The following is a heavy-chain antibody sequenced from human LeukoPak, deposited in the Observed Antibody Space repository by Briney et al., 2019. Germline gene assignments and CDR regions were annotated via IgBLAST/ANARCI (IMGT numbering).Heavy chain of an antibody. CDR3: ARGPPIAAQGAWFDP. D-gene: IGHD6-6*01. CDR2: IIPIFGTA. J-gene: IGHJ5*02. CDR1: GGTFSSYA. V-gene: IGHV1-69*05. Sequence: SVKVSCKASGGTFSSYAISWVRQAPGQGLEWMGGIIPIFGTANYAQKFQGRVTITTDESTSTAYMELSSLRSEDTAVYYCARGPPIAAQGAWFDPWGQGTLVAVSS.